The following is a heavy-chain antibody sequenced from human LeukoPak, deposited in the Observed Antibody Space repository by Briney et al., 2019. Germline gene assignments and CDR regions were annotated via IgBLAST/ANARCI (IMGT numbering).Heavy chain of an antibody. V-gene: IGHV1-2*02. J-gene: IGHJ5*02. CDR3: ARGGIVVVPAAYNWFDP. Sequence: GASVKVSCKASGYTFTGYYMHWVRQAPGQGLEWMGWINPNSGGTNYAQKFQGRVTMTRDTSISTAYMELSRLRSDDTAVYYWARGGIVVVPAAYNWFDPWGQGTLVTVSS. D-gene: IGHD2-2*01. CDR2: INPNSGGT. CDR1: GYTFTGYY.